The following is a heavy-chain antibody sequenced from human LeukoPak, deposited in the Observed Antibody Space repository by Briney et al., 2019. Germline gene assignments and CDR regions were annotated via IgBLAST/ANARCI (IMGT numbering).Heavy chain of an antibody. V-gene: IGHV1-69*01. J-gene: IGHJ4*02. Sequence: ASVTVSCKASGGTFSSYAISWVRQAPGQGLEWMGGIIPIFGTANYAQKFQGRVTITADESTSTAYMELSSLRSEDTAVYYCARDIGLAAADYWGQGTLVTVSS. CDR2: IIPIFGTA. CDR3: ARDIGLAAADY. CDR1: GGTFSSYA. D-gene: IGHD6-13*01.